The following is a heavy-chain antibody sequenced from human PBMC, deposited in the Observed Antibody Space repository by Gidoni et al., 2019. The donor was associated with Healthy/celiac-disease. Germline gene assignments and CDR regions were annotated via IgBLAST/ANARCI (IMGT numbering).Heavy chain of an antibody. CDR1: GFTFKSYS. J-gene: IGHJ4*02. V-gene: IGHV3-21*01. Sequence: EVQLVESGGGLVKPGGSLSLSCAASGFTFKSYSMNWVRQAPGKGLWLVSSISSSISYIYYADSVKVRFTISRDNAKNALYLQMNSLRAEDTAVYYCARDRGYDSSGDDYWGQGTLVTVSS. CDR2: ISSSISYI. D-gene: IGHD3-22*01. CDR3: ARDRGYDSSGDDY.